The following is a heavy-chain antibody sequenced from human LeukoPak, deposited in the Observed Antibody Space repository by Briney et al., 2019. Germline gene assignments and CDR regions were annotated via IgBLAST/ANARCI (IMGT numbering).Heavy chain of an antibody. CDR3: ARRYDFWSGYPPPLDY. CDR1: GGSISSYY. J-gene: IGHJ4*02. Sequence: PSETLSLTCTVSGGSISSYYWSWIRQPPGKGLEWIGYIHYSGSTHYNPSLKSRVTISVDTSKKQFSLKLSSVTAADTAVYYCARRYDFWSGYPPPLDYWGQGTLVTVSS. V-gene: IGHV4-59*12. CDR2: IHYSGST. D-gene: IGHD3-3*01.